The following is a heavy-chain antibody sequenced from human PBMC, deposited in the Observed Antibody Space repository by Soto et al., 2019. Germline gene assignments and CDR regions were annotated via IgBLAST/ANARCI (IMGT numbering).Heavy chain of an antibody. CDR2: IIPIFGTA. Sequence: QVKLVQSGAEVKKPGSSVKVSCKASGGTFSSYAISWVRQAPGQGLEWMGGIIPIFGTANYAQKFQGRVTITADESTSTAYMELSSLRSEDTAVYYCARGRQYDYVWGSYRPHFDYWVQGTLVTVSS. CDR3: ARGRQYDYVWGSYRPHFDY. CDR1: GGTFSSYA. J-gene: IGHJ4*02. D-gene: IGHD3-16*02. V-gene: IGHV1-69*12.